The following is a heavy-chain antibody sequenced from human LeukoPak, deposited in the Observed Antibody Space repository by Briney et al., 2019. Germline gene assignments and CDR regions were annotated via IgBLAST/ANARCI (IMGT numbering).Heavy chain of an antibody. Sequence: SQTLSLTCAISGDSVSSNSAAWNWIRQSPSRGLEWLGRTYYRSKWYNDYAVSVKSRITINPDTSKNQFSLQLNSVTPEDTAVYYCARGLFYDSSGYYYSYYYMDVWGKGTTVTVSS. CDR3: ARGLFYDSSGYYYSYYYMDV. D-gene: IGHD3-22*01. V-gene: IGHV6-1*01. CDR2: TYYRSKWYN. CDR1: GDSVSSNSAA. J-gene: IGHJ6*03.